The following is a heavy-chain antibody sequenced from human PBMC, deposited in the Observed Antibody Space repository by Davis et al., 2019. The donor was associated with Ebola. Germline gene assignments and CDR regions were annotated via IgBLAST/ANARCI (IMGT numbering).Heavy chain of an antibody. D-gene: IGHD3-3*01. CDR3: ARQGWSGYSLRHWLDP. CDR1: GGSFSGYY. CDR2: INHSGST. V-gene: IGHV4-34*01. Sequence: SETLSLTCAVYGGSFSGYYWSWIRQPPGKGLEWIGEINHSGSTNYNPSLKSRVTISVDTSKNQFYLKLSSVTAADTAVYYCARQGWSGYSLRHWLDPWGRGTLVTVSS. J-gene: IGHJ5*02.